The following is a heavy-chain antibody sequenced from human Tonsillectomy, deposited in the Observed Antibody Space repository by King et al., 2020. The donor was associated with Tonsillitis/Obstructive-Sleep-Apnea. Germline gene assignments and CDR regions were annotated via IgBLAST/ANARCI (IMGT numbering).Heavy chain of an antibody. CDR3: ARDFRSGGTTFDY. CDR1: GYTFTSNG. CDR2: ISTYKGNT. Sequence: QLVQSGAEVKKPGAAVKVSCKASGYTFTSNGISWVRQAPVQGLEWMGGISTYKGNTNYAQKFQGRVTMTTDTSTSTAYMELRSLRSDDTAVYYCARDFRSGGTTFDYWGQGTLVTVSS. D-gene: IGHD2-15*01. J-gene: IGHJ4*02. V-gene: IGHV1-18*01.